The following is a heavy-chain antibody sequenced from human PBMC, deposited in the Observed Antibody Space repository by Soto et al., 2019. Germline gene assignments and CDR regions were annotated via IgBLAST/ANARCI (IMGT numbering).Heavy chain of an antibody. Sequence: QVKLEESGGGLVKPGGSLRLSCAASGFTFSDYYMTWIRQAPGKGLEWVSYIGGSGSHIYYADSMKGRFTISRDNAKNALYLRMDSLRADDTAVYYCGRGGTNWSSRRDDYWGQGTLVSVSS. J-gene: IGHJ4*02. CDR1: GFTFSDYY. CDR2: IGGSGSHI. D-gene: IGHD1-20*01. V-gene: IGHV3-11*01. CDR3: GRGGTNWSSRRDDY.